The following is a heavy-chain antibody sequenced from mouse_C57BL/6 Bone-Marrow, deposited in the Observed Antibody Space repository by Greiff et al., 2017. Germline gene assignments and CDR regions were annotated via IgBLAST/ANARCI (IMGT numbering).Heavy chain of an antibody. CDR2: IYPRSGNT. V-gene: IGHV1-81*01. J-gene: IGHJ3*01. Sequence: VQLQQSGAELARPGASVKLSCKASGYTFTSYGISWVKQRTGQGLEWIGEIYPRSGNTYYNEKFKGKATLTADKSSSPAYMELRSLTSEDSAVYFGAREGNYGNPWFAYGGQGTLVTVSA. CDR3: AREGNYGNPWFAY. D-gene: IGHD2-1*01. CDR1: GYTFTSYG.